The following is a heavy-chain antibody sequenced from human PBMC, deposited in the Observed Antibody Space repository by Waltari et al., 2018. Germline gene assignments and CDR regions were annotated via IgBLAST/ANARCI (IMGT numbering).Heavy chain of an antibody. J-gene: IGHJ6*02. CDR3: AREADLGPTYYYYGMDV. CDR2: IIPILGIA. CDR1: GGTFSSYA. V-gene: IGHV1-69*10. Sequence: QVQLVQSGAEVKKPGSSVKVSCKASGGTFSSYAISWVRQAPGQGLEWMGGIIPILGIANYAQKFQGRVTITADKSTSTAYMELSSLRSEDTAVYYCAREADLGPTYYYYGMDVWGQGTTVTVSS.